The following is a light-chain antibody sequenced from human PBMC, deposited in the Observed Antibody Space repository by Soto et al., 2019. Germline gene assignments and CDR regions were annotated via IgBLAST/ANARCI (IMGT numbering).Light chain of an antibody. Sequence: EIVLTQSPATLSLSPGERATLSCRASQSVSSSYLAWYQQKPGQAPRLLIYGASSRATGIPDRFSGSGSGTDFILTISRLEPEDFAVYYCQQYVTSPRTFGQGTKVDIK. CDR2: GAS. CDR1: QSVSSSY. CDR3: QQYVTSPRT. V-gene: IGKV3-20*01. J-gene: IGKJ1*01.